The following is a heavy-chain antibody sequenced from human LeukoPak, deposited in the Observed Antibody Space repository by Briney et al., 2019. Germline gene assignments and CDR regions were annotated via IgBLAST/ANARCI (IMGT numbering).Heavy chain of an antibody. D-gene: IGHD3-3*01. CDR3: ARGTFWSGYYCPANCYNWFDP. V-gene: IGHV1-18*01. J-gene: IGHJ5*02. CDR1: GYTFTSYG. CDR2: ISAYNGNT. Sequence: ASVKVSCKASGYTFTSYGISWVRQAPGQGLEWMGWISAYNGNTNYAQKLQGRVTMTTDTSTSTAYMELRSLRSDDTAVYYCARGTFWSGYYCPANCYNWFDPWGQGTLVTVSS.